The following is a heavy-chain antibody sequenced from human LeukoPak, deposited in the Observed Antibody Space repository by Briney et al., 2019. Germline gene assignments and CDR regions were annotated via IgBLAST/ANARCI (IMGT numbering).Heavy chain of an antibody. D-gene: IGHD3/OR15-3a*01. J-gene: IGHJ4*02. CDR2: ISYDGSNK. Sequence: PGGSLRLSCAASGFTFSSYAMHWVRQAPGKGLEWVAVISYDGSNKYYADSVKGRFTISRDNSKNTLYLQMNSLRAEDTAVYYCAREGLDQYYFDYWGQGTLVTVSS. V-gene: IGHV3-30*04. CDR3: AREGLDQYYFDY. CDR1: GFTFSSYA.